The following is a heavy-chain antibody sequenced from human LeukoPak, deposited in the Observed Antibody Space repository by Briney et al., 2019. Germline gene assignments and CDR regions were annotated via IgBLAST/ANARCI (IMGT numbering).Heavy chain of an antibody. D-gene: IGHD2-21*01. CDR2: MYSSGNT. CDR3: AREASGLLLD. J-gene: IGHJ4*02. Sequence: SETLSLTCTVSGASIRSYYWNWIRQFAGKGLEWIGRMYSSGNTDYNPSLQGRVTMSVDTSKNQFSLKLTSVTAADRAIYYCAREASGLLLDWGQGVLVTVSP. CDR1: GASIRSYY. V-gene: IGHV4-4*07.